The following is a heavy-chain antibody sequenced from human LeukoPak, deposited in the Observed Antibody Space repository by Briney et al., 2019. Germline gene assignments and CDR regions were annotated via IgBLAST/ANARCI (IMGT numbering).Heavy chain of an antibody. CDR2: ISYDGSNK. Sequence: GGSLRLSCAASGFTFSDYYMSWIRQAPGKGLEWVAVISYDGSNKYYADSVKGRFTISRDNSKNTLYLQMNSLRAEDTAVYYCARDTSLATGAFDIWGQGTMVTVSS. CDR3: ARDTSLATGAFDI. V-gene: IGHV3-30-3*01. CDR1: GFTFSDYY. D-gene: IGHD5-12*01. J-gene: IGHJ3*02.